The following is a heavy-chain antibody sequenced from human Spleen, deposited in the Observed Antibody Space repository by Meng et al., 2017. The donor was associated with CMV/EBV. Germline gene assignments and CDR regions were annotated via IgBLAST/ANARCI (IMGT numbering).Heavy chain of an antibody. V-gene: IGHV3-7*01. Sequence: FGFTFSSYWMSWVRQAPGKGLEWVANIKQDGSEKYYVDSVKGRFTISRDNAKNTLYLQMNGLRVEDTAVYYCARGTYGYQMIYGPDYWGQGTLVTVSS. CDR1: GFTFSSYW. J-gene: IGHJ4*02. CDR2: IKQDGSEK. CDR3: ARGTYGYQMIYGPDY. D-gene: IGHD2-2*02.